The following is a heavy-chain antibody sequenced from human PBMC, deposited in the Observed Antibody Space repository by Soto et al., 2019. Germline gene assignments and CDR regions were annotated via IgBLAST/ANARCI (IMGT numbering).Heavy chain of an antibody. CDR1: GFTFDDYA. CDR3: AKEDPPGYDYIWGSYRPASSYMDV. D-gene: IGHD3-16*02. CDR2: ISWNSGSI. Sequence: GGSLRLSCAASGFTFDDYAMHWVRQAPGKGLEWVSGISWNSGSIGYADSVKGRFTISRDNAKNSLYLQMNSLRAEDTALYYCAKEDPPGYDYIWGSYRPASSYMDVWGKGTTVTVSS. J-gene: IGHJ6*03. V-gene: IGHV3-9*01.